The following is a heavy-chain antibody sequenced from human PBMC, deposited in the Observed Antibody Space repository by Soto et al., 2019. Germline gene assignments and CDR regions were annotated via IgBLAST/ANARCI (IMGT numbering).Heavy chain of an antibody. CDR2: IYWDDDK. CDR1: GFSLSTSGVG. J-gene: IGHJ3*02. V-gene: IGHV2-5*02. D-gene: IGHD6-13*01. CDR3: APRRGMGALAN. Sequence: QITLKESGPTLVKPTQTLTLTCTFSGFSLSTSGVGVGWIRQPPGKALEWLALIYWDDDKRYSPSLKRRLTISKDTSNKPVVLTMTNMYPVDTATYYSAPRRGMGALANWVQGTMVTVSS.